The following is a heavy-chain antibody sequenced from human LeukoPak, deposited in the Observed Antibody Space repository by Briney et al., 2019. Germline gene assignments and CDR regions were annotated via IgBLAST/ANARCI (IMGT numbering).Heavy chain of an antibody. V-gene: IGHV4-59*11. D-gene: IGHD5-12*01. CDR1: GGSISSHY. Sequence: KPSETLSLTCTVSGGSISSHYWSWIRQPPGKGLEWIGYIYYSGSTNYNPSLKSRVTISVDTSKNQFSLKMSSVTAADTAVYYCARGGSGYDIYYFDYWGQGTLVTVSS. CDR2: IYYSGST. CDR3: ARGGSGYDIYYFDY. J-gene: IGHJ4*02.